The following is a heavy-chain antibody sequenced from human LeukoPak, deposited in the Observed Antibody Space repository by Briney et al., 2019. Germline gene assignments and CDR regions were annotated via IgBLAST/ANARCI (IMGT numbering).Heavy chain of an antibody. CDR3: ASFQKLRLGELSLYPP. CDR2: INCDGSST. J-gene: IGHJ5*02. CDR1: GFTFSSYW. V-gene: IGHV3-74*01. D-gene: IGHD3-16*02. Sequence: PGGSLRLSCAASGFTFSSYWMHWVRQAPGKGLVWVSRINCDGSSTTYADSVKGRFTIYRGNTKNTLYLKINSLRAEDTAVYYCASFQKLRLGELSLYPPWGQGTLVTVSS.